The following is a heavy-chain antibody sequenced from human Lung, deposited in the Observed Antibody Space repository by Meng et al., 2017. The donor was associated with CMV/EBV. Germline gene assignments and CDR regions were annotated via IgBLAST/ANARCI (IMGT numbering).Heavy chain of an antibody. V-gene: IGHV4-30-4*01. D-gene: IGHD2-21*01. Sequence: LRLSXIVSGASISSENYFWSWIRQPPGKGLEWIGYIHFNGNAYYNPSLESRAAISKDTSNNQSNDQFSLKLSSVTAADTAVYYCAREVDAVRDSDAFDIWGQGTMVTFSS. CDR2: IHFNGNA. CDR1: GASISSENYF. J-gene: IGHJ3*02. CDR3: AREVDAVRDSDAFDI.